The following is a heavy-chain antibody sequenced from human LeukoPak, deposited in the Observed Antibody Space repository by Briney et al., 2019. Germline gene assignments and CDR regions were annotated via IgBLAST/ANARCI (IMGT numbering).Heavy chain of an antibody. V-gene: IGHV3-23*01. CDR2: ISGSGGST. D-gene: IGHD1-7*01. CDR3: AKDQGWNFP. Sequence: GGSLRLSCAASGFTFSSYAMSWVRQAPGKGLEWVSAISGSGGSTYYAASVKGRFTILKDNYNNKSYLQMTSLRAEDTAVYYCAKDQGWNFPWGQGTLVTVSS. CDR1: GFTFSSYA. J-gene: IGHJ5*02.